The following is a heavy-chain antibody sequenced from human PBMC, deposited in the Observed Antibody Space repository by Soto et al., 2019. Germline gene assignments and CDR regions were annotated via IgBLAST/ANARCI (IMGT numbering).Heavy chain of an antibody. Sequence: PSETLSLTCAVSGGSISSGGYSCNWIRQPPGKGLEWIGYIYHSGSTYYNPSLKSRVTISVDTSKNQFSLKLSSVTAADTAVYYCARGIEGWYQGRYYYGMDVWGQGTTVTVSS. V-gene: IGHV4-30-2*01. J-gene: IGHJ6*02. CDR1: GGSISSGGYS. D-gene: IGHD6-19*01. CDR3: ARGIEGWYQGRYYYGMDV. CDR2: IYHSGST.